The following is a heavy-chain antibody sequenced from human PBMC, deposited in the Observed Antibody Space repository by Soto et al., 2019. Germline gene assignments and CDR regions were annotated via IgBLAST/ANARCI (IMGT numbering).Heavy chain of an antibody. CDR1: GFTFSTYW. CDR3: AGESGSFTIDN. J-gene: IGHJ4*02. CDR2: LNPDGSEK. D-gene: IGHD1-26*01. Sequence: EVQLVESGGGLVQPGGSLRLSCAASGFTFSTYWMTWVRQAPGKGLEWVANLNPDGSEKYYVDSLKGRFTISRDNAKTPLYLQRTGLRPENTAVYYCAGESGSFTIDNWGQGPLSPSPQ. V-gene: IGHV3-7*04.